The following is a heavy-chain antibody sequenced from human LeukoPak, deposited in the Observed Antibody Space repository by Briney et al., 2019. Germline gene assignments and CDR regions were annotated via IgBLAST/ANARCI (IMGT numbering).Heavy chain of an antibody. Sequence: SETLSLTCTVSGYSISSGYYWGWIRQPPGKGLEWIGRIYHSGSTYYNPSLKSRVTISVDTSKNQFSLKLSSVTAADTAVYYCARERAAAGRSNWFDPWGQGTLVTVSS. V-gene: IGHV4-38-2*02. CDR3: ARERAAAGRSNWFDP. D-gene: IGHD6-13*01. CDR1: GYSISSGYY. J-gene: IGHJ5*02. CDR2: IYHSGST.